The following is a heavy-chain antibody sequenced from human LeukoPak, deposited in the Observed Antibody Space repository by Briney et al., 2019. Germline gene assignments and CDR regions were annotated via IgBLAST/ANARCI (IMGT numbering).Heavy chain of an antibody. CDR1: GFTFSSYW. D-gene: IGHD3-3*01. J-gene: IGHJ4*02. CDR2: ITGDGGGT. CDR3: AKDTYYDFWSGYSLAS. V-gene: IGHV3-74*01. Sequence: GGSLRLSCAASGFTFSSYWLHWVRQPPGKGLVWVSRITGDGGGTTYAESVKGRFTISRDNSKNTLYLQMNSLRAEDTAVYYCAKDTYYDFWSGYSLASWGQGTLVTASS.